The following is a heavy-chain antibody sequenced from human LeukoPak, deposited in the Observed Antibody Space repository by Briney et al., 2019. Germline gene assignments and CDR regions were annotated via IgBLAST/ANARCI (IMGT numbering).Heavy chain of an antibody. J-gene: IGHJ5*02. Sequence: ASVKVSCKVSGYTFTGYYMHWVRQAPGQGLEWMGWINPNSGGTNYAQKFRGRVTMTRDTSISTVYMDLTRLRSDDTAVYFCARPLGSLKEYWWFDPWGQGTLVTVSS. D-gene: IGHD2/OR15-2a*01. V-gene: IGHV1-2*02. CDR1: GYTFTGYY. CDR3: ARPLGSLKEYWWFDP. CDR2: INPNSGGT.